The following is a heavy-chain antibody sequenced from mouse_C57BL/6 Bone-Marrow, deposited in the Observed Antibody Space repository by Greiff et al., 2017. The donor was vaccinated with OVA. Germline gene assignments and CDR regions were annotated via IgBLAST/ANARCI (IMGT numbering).Heavy chain of an antibody. D-gene: IGHD2-1*01. CDR3: ARVGLYYGNYPYWYFDV. CDR1: GYTFTDYN. Sequence: VQLQQSGPELVKPGASVKIPCKASGYTFTDYNMDWVKQSHGKSLEWIGDINPNNGGTIYNQKFKGKATLTVDKSSSTAYMELRSLTSEDTAVYYCARVGLYYGNYPYWYFDVWGTGTTVTVSS. CDR2: INPNNGGT. J-gene: IGHJ1*03. V-gene: IGHV1-18*01.